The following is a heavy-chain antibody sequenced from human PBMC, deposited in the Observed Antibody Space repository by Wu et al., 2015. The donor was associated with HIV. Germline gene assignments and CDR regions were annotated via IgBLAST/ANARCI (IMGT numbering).Heavy chain of an antibody. V-gene: IGHV1-2*02. D-gene: IGHD3-22*01. CDR3: ARGRFEISGFYVYDS. CDR1: GYTFTNNY. Sequence: QVQLKQSGAEVKRPGTSVTVSCQTSGYTFTNNYLHWVRQIRGQGLEWMGCIGPKKGDTIYAPKFGGKISLSTNTSVRTAYLQFNSLTSDDTGVYYCARGRFEISGFYVYDSWGQGSLVTVSS. J-gene: IGHJ4*02. CDR2: IGPKKGDT.